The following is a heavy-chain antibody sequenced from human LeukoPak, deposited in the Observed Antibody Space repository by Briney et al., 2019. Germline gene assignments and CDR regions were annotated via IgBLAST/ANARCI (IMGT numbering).Heavy chain of an antibody. J-gene: IGHJ4*02. V-gene: IGHV4-38-2*02. Sequence: SETLSLTCTVSGYSISGGYYWGWIRQPPGKGLEWIGSIYHSGSTYYNPSLKSRVTISVDTSKNQFSLKLSSVTAADTAVYYCARRGGAGTVDYWGQGTLVTVSS. CDR1: GYSISGGYY. CDR3: ARRGGAGTVDY. D-gene: IGHD6-19*01. CDR2: IYHSGST.